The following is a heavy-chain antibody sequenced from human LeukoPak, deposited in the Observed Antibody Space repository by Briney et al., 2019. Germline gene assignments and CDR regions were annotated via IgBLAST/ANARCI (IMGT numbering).Heavy chain of an antibody. CDR2: IYYSGST. J-gene: IGHJ4*02. CDR1: GGSISSYY. D-gene: IGHD4-23*01. CDR3: ARDTGTVVDY. V-gene: IGHV4-59*01. Sequence: SETLSLTCTVSGGSISSYYWSWIRQPAGKGLERIGYIYYSGSTNYNPSLKSRVTTSVDTSKNQFSLKLSSVTAADTAVYYCARDTGTVVDYWGQGTLVTVSS.